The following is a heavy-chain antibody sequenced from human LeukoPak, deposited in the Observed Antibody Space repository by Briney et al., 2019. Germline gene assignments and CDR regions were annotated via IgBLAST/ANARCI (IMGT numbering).Heavy chain of an antibody. Sequence: SETLSLTCTVSGGSISSYYWSWNRQPPRTGLEWMGYIYYSGSTNYNPSLKSRVTISVDTSKNQFSLKLSTVTDADTAVYYCAREEGYGDWQHWGQGTLVTVSS. D-gene: IGHD4-17*01. V-gene: IGHV4-59*01. CDR2: IYYSGST. CDR3: AREEGYGDWQH. J-gene: IGHJ1*01. CDR1: GGSISSYY.